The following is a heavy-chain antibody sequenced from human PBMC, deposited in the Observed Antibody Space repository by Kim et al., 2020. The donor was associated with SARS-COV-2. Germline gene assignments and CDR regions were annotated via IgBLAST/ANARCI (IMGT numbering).Heavy chain of an antibody. J-gene: IGHJ4*01. CDR2: TKTDGSEK. CDR1: GFTVTNNW. V-gene: IGHV3-7*01. D-gene: IGHD3-3*01. CDR3: ARDPESSTFYDFWSGYYAFDH. Sequence: GGSLRLSCTASGFTVTNNWMSWVRQAPGKGLEWVATTKTDGSEKYYLDSVKGRSTITRDTDKNSLYLKMNSLRAEQTAIYYCARDPESSTFYDFWSGYYAFDHWGQGTLVTVSS.